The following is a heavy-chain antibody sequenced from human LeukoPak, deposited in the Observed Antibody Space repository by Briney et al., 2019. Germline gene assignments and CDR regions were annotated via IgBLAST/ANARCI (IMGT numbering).Heavy chain of an antibody. CDR2: IYYSGST. V-gene: IGHV4-59*01. CDR1: GGSISSYY. Sequence: SETLSLTCTVSGGSISSYYWSWIRQPPGKGLEWIGYIYYSGSTNYNPSLKSRVTISVDTSKNQFSLKLSSVTAADTAVYYCARGVSGHLDSSGWYADYWGQGTLITVSS. D-gene: IGHD6-19*01. CDR3: ARGVSGHLDSSGWYADY. J-gene: IGHJ4*02.